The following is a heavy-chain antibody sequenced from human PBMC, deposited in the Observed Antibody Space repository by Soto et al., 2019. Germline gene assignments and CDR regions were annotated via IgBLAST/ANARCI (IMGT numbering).Heavy chain of an antibody. V-gene: IGHV4-34*01. CDR1: GGSFSGYY. J-gene: IGHJ5*02. Sequence: PSETLSLTCAVYGGSFSGYYWSWIRQPPGKGLEWIGEINHSGSTNYNPSLKSRVTISVDTSKNQFSLKLSSVTAADTAVYYCAKGGIAVAGTPYGNWFDPWGQGTLVTVSS. CDR3: AKGGIAVAGTPYGNWFDP. D-gene: IGHD6-19*01. CDR2: INHSGST.